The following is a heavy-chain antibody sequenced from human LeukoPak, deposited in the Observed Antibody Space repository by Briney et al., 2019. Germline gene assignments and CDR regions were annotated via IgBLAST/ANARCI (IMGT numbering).Heavy chain of an antibody. CDR1: GYTFTSYG. CDR2: ISAYNGNT. J-gene: IGHJ4*02. D-gene: IGHD3-3*01. Sequence: ASVKVSCKASGYTFTSYGISWVRQAPGQGREWRGWISAYNGNTNYAQKLQGRVTMTTDTSTSTAYMELRSLRSDDTAVYYCARDHYYDFWSGYFPGYWGQGTLVTVSS. CDR3: ARDHYYDFWSGYFPGY. V-gene: IGHV1-18*01.